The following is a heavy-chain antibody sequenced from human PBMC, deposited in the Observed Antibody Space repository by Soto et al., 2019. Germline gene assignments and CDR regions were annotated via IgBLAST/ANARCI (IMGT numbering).Heavy chain of an antibody. Sequence: VGSLRLSCAASGFTFSSYEMNWVRQAPGKGLEWVSYISSSGSTIYYADSVKGRFTISRDNAKNSLYLQMNSLRAEDTAVYYCARELYHDAFDIWGQGTMVTVSS. CDR1: GFTFSSYE. CDR2: ISSSGSTI. V-gene: IGHV3-48*03. D-gene: IGHD2-8*01. CDR3: ARELYHDAFDI. J-gene: IGHJ3*02.